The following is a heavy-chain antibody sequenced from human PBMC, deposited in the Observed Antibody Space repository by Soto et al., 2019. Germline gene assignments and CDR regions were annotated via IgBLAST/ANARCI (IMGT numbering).Heavy chain of an antibody. CDR3: ARDGSVAGTYYYYYMDV. CDR2: ISAYNGNT. CDR1: GYTFTSYG. J-gene: IGHJ6*03. Sequence: ASVKVSCKASGYTFTSYGISWVRQAPGQGLERMGWISAYNGNTNYAQKLQGRVTMTTDTSTSTAYMELRSLRSDDTAVYYCARDGSVAGTYYYYYMDVWGKGATVTVSS. V-gene: IGHV1-18*01. D-gene: IGHD6-19*01.